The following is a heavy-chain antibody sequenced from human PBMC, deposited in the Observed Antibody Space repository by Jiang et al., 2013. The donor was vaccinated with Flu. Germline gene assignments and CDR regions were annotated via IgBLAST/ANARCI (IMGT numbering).Heavy chain of an antibody. CDR3: ARGQPLLNL. V-gene: IGHV1-69*04. CDR2: IIPIFGIA. J-gene: IGHJ5*02. Sequence: SGAEVKKPGSSVKVSCKASGDTFNIFAFNWVRQAPGQGLEWMGRIIPIFGIANYAQEFQGRVTITADKSTNTAYLEVSSLRSEDTAMYYCARGQPLLNLWGQGTLVTVSS. D-gene: IGHD2-21*02. CDR1: GDTFNIFA.